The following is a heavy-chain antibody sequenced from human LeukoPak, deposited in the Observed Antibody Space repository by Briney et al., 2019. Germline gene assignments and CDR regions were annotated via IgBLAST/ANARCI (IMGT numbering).Heavy chain of an antibody. CDR2: IYYTGRT. V-gene: IGHV4-39*01. CDR3: AQSLGSGNWIGNWFDP. CDR1: GGSISSSSYY. Sequence: SETLSLTCTVSGGSISSSSYYWGWIRQPPGKGLEWTGTIYYTGRTYYNPSLESRLTISVDTSKNQFSLKLTSVTAADTAIYYCAQSLGSGNWIGNWFDPWGQGTLVTVSS. J-gene: IGHJ5*02. D-gene: IGHD1-1*01.